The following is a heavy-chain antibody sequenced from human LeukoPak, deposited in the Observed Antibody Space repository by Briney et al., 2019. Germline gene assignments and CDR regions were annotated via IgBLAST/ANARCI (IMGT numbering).Heavy chain of an antibody. Sequence: PGGSLRVSCAASGFTFSIYYMHGVRQAPGKGLVWVSRINSDGTATVYADSVRGRFTISRDNAKNTLYLQMNSLRAEDTAVYYCVLYGLGSPHWGQGTLVTVSS. J-gene: IGHJ4*02. CDR1: GFTFSIYY. D-gene: IGHD3-10*01. CDR3: VLYGLGSPH. V-gene: IGHV3-74*01. CDR2: INSDGTAT.